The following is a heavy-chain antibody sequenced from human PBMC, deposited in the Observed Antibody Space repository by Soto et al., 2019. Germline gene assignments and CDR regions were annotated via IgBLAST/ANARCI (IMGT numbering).Heavy chain of an antibody. CDR2: FDPEDGET. V-gene: IGHV1-24*01. Sequence: APEKVSCTVSGDALPELSMHTLLQAPVKVLEWMRGFDPEDGETIYAQKFQGRVTMTEDTSTDTAYMELSSLRSEDTAVYYCATGGLPPAGADSSGYYFNWFDPWGQGTQVTVSS. J-gene: IGHJ5*02. D-gene: IGHD3-22*01. CDR1: GDALPELS. CDR3: ATGGLPPAGADSSGYYFNWFDP.